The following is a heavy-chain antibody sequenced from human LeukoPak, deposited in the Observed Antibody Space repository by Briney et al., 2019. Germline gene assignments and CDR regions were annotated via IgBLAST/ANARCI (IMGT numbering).Heavy chain of an antibody. Sequence: PSETLSLTCTVCGGSISSHYWSWIRHPPGKGLEWIGYISYSGSTNYSPSLKSRVTLSVDTSKNQFSLKLSSVTAADTAVYYCARRSYSGSYYYWFDPWGQGTLVTVSS. CDR1: GGSISSHY. J-gene: IGHJ5*02. D-gene: IGHD1-26*01. CDR3: ARRSYSGSYYYWFDP. V-gene: IGHV4-59*08. CDR2: ISYSGST.